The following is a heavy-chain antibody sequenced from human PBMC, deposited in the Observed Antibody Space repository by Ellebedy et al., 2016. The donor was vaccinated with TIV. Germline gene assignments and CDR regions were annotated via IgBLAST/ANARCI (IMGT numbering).Heavy chain of an antibody. J-gene: IGHJ4*02. D-gene: IGHD4/OR15-4a*01. CDR1: GYAFNNYG. CDR2: ISAYTGDS. V-gene: IGHV1-18*01. CDR3: VREEHLGNYAAPPHF. Sequence: ASVKVSCKASGYAFNNYGVSWVRQAPGQGLEWVGWISAYTGDSIYAQKFQGRVTVTTDTSTNTAYMELRNLRSDGTAVYYCVREEHLGNYAAPPHFWGQGTLVTVSS.